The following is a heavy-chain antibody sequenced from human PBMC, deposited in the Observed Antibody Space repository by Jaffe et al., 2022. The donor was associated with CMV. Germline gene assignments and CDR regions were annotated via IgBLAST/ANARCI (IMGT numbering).Heavy chain of an antibody. CDR3: ARGGNRSPLGMDV. CDR1: GYTFTGYY. CDR2: MNPNSGDT. J-gene: IGHJ6*02. D-gene: IGHD1-26*01. Sequence: QVQLVQSGAEVKKPGASVKVSCKASGYTFTGYYIHWVRQAPGQGLEWMGWMNPNSGDTNYAQKFQGRVTMTRDTSISTAYMDLNSLGSDDTAIFYCARGGNRSPLGMDVWGQGTTVTVS. V-gene: IGHV1-2*02.